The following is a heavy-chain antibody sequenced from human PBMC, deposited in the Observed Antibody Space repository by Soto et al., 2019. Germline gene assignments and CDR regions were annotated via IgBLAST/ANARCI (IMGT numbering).Heavy chain of an antibody. CDR3: ARDRSPSGGMDV. CDR1: GGTFSSYA. V-gene: IGHV1-69*12. CDR2: IIPIFGTA. J-gene: IGHJ6*02. D-gene: IGHD3-10*01. Sequence: QVQLVQSGAEVKKPGSSVKVSCKASGGTFSSYAISWVRQAPGQGLEWMGGIIPIFGTANYAQKFQGRVTITAYESTSTAYMALTSLRSEDTAVYYCARDRSPSGGMDVWGQGTTVTVSS.